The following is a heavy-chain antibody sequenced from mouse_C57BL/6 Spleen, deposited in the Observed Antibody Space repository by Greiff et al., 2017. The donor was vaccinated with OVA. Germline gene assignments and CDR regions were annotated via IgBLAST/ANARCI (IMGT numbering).Heavy chain of an antibody. CDR1: GYTFTEYT. J-gene: IGHJ4*01. D-gene: IGHD2-3*01. CDR3: ARHEEGDDGYYYAMDY. Sequence: QVQLKQSGAELVKPGASVKLSCKASGYTFTEYTIHWVKQRSGQGLEWIGWFYPGSGSIKYNEKFKDKATLTADKSSSTVYMELSRLTSEDSAVYFCARHEEGDDGYYYAMDYWGQGTSVTVSS. CDR2: FYPGSGSI. V-gene: IGHV1-62-2*01.